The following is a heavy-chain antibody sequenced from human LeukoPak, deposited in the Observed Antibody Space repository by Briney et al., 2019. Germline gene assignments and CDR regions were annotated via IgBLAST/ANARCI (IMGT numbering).Heavy chain of an antibody. V-gene: IGHV1-2*02. CDR3: ARGAGYGDYWFDY. J-gene: IGHJ4*02. CDR2: INPRSGGT. D-gene: IGHD4-17*01. Sequence: ASVKVSCKASGYIFTGYYMNWVRQAPGQGLEWMGRINPRSGGTDYAQKFQGRVTMTRDTSINTAYMELSRLRSDDTAVYYCARGAGYGDYWFDYWGQGTLVTVSS. CDR1: GYIFTGYY.